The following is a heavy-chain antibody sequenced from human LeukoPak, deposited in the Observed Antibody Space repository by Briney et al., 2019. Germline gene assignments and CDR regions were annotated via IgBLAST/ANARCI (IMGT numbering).Heavy chain of an antibody. D-gene: IGHD6-13*01. J-gene: IGHJ5*02. Sequence: ASVKVSCKASRGTFSGNSIDWVRQAPGQGLEWMGGIIPVFGSTTYAQRFQDRVTITADESTTTAYMELSSLRSDDTAVYYCAMQGMAARGWFDPWGQGTLVTVSS. V-gene: IGHV1-69*13. CDR2: IIPVFGST. CDR1: RGTFSGNS. CDR3: AMQGMAARGWFDP.